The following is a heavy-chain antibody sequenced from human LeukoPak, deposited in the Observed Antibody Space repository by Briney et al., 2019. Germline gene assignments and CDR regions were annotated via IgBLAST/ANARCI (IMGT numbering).Heavy chain of an antibody. CDR3: ARGTFTKLGGYYYYMDV. D-gene: IGHD2-8*01. CDR1: GYTFTIYD. V-gene: IGHV1-8*01. J-gene: IGHJ6*03. CDR2: MNPNSGNT. Sequence: ASVKVSCKTSGYTFTIYDINWVRQATGQGPEWMGWMNPNSGNTGYAQKFQGRVTMAGNTSTSTAYMELSSLRSEDTAVYYCARGTFTKLGGYYYYMDVWGKGTTVTVSS.